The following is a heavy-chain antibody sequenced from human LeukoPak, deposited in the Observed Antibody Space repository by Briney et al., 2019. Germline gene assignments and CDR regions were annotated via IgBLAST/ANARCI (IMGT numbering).Heavy chain of an antibody. D-gene: IGHD6-13*01. CDR2: ISYDGNNQ. Sequence: GGSLRLSCTASGFTFRSYALHWVRQTPGKGLQWLSFISYDGNNQHYGDSVKGRFIISRDNTNNTLYLEMSSLRPEDTAIYYCTRARAVAGAGSFFDKWGQGTLVTVSS. V-gene: IGHV3-30*15. J-gene: IGHJ4*02. CDR1: GFTFRSYA. CDR3: TRARAVAGAGSFFDK.